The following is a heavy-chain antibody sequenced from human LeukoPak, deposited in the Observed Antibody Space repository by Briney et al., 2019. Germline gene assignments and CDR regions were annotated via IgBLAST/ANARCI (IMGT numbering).Heavy chain of an antibody. J-gene: IGHJ4*02. Sequence: GGSLRLSCAVSGFAFGSEAMSWVRQSPARGLEWVASISPGGGTTYYADYVKGRFTISRDNAKNSLYLQMNSLRAEDTAVYYCARDLRSLGYWGQGTLVTVSS. CDR1: GFAFGSEA. D-gene: IGHD7-27*01. CDR3: ARDLRSLGY. CDR2: ISPGGGTT. V-gene: IGHV3-23*01.